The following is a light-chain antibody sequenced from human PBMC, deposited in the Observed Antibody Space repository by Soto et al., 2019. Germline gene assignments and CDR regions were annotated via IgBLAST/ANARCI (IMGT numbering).Light chain of an antibody. CDR3: MQALQTPRT. CDR2: LGS. V-gene: IGKV2-28*01. J-gene: IGKJ1*01. Sequence: DIVMTQSPLSLPVTPGEPASISCRSSQSLLHSTGDSYLDWYLQKPGQSPQLLIFLGSNRASGVPDRFSGSGSGTDFTLKISRVEAEDVAVYYCMQALQTPRTFGQGTKVEIK. CDR1: QSLLHSTGDSY.